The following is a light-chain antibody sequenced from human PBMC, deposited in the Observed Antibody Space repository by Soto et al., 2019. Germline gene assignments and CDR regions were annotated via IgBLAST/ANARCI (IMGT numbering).Light chain of an antibody. CDR3: QQYVTSPWA. CDR1: QSVSSSF. V-gene: IGKV3-20*01. Sequence: EIVLTQSPGTLSLSPGERATLSCRASQSVSSSFLAWYQQKPGQAPRLLIYGASNMPTGIPDRFSGSGSGTDFTLTISRLEPEDFAVYYCQQYVTSPWAFGQGTKVAIE. J-gene: IGKJ1*01. CDR2: GAS.